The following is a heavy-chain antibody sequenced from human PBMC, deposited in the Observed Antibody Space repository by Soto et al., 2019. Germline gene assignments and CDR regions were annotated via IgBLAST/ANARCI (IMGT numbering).Heavy chain of an antibody. V-gene: IGHV3-30*18. D-gene: IGHD5-18*01. CDR2: ISYDGSNK. Sequence: QVQLVESGGGVVQPGRSLRLSCAASGFSFSSHGMHWVRQAPGKGLEWVAVISYDGSNKKYADFVKGRFTISRDNSKNILYLQMNSLRAEDTAIYYCVKGWIYLWPGGVDYWGQGTLVTVSS. J-gene: IGHJ4*02. CDR3: VKGWIYLWPGGVDY. CDR1: GFSFSSHG.